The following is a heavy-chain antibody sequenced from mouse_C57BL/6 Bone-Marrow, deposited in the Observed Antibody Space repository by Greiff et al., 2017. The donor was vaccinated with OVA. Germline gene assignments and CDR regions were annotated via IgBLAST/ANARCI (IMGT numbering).Heavy chain of an antibody. CDR3: AGTGTSDY. V-gene: IGHV3-6*01. D-gene: IGHD4-1*01. J-gene: IGHJ2*01. CDR1: GYSITSGYY. CDR2: ISYDGSN. Sequence: VQLKESGPGLVKPSQSLSLTCSVTGYSITSGYYWNWIRQFPGNKLEWMGYISYDGSNNYNPSLKNRISITRDTSKNQFFLKLNSVTTEDTATYYCAGTGTSDYWGQGTTLTVSS.